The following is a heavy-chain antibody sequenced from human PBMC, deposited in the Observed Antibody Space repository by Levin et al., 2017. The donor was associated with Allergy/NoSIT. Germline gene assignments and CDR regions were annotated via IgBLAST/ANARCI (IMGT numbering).Heavy chain of an antibody. V-gene: IGHV1-69*06. CDR1: GGTFSSYA. J-gene: IGHJ3*02. CDR2: IIPIFGTA. D-gene: IGHD1-20*01. CDR3: ARDALTGTTIKTHNAFDI. Sequence: ASVKVSCKASGGTFSSYAISWVRQAPGQGLEWMGGIIPIFGTANYAQKFQGRVTITADKSTSTAYMELSSLRSEDTAVYYCARDALTGTTIKTHNAFDIWGQGTMVTVSS.